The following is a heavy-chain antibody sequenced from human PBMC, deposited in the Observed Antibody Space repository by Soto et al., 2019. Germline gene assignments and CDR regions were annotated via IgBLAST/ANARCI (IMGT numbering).Heavy chain of an antibody. D-gene: IGHD2-15*01. CDR1: GGTFSSYT. Sequence: SVKVSCKASGGTFSSYTISWVRQAPGQGLEWMGRIIPTLGIANYAQKFQGRVTITADKSTSTAYMELSSLRSEDTAVYYCASPDCSGGSCYHRYWGQGTLVTVSS. CDR3: ASPDCSGGSCYHRY. J-gene: IGHJ4*02. CDR2: IIPTLGIA. V-gene: IGHV1-69*02.